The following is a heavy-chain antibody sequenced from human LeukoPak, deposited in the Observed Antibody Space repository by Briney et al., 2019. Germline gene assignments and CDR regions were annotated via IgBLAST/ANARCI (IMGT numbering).Heavy chain of an antibody. Sequence: SVEVSCKASGGTFSSYAISWVRQAPGQGLEWMGGIIPIFGTANYAQKFQGRVTITADESTSTAYMELSSLRSEDTAVYYCAREGVPAALGWFDPWGQGTLVTVSS. D-gene: IGHD2-2*01. CDR2: IIPIFGTA. CDR1: GGTFSSYA. CDR3: AREGVPAALGWFDP. J-gene: IGHJ5*02. V-gene: IGHV1-69*13.